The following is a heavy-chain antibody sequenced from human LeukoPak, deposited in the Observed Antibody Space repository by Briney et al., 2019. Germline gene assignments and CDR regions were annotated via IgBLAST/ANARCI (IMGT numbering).Heavy chain of an antibody. J-gene: IGHJ5*02. CDR1: GGSFSGYY. Sequence: SETLSLTCAVYGGSFSGYYRSWIRQPPGKGLEWIGEINHSGSTNYNPSLKSRVTISVDTSKNQFSLKLSSVTAADTAVYYCARGRTGTTFDPWGQGTLVTVSS. D-gene: IGHD1-7*01. CDR2: INHSGST. CDR3: ARGRTGTTFDP. V-gene: IGHV4-34*01.